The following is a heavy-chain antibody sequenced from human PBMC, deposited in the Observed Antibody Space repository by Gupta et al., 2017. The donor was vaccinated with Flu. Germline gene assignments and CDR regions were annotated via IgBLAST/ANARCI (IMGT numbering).Heavy chain of an antibody. Sequence: QVQLVQSGAEVKKSGSSVKVSCKASGGTFNTDTFSWVRQAPGQGLVWMGGILPILGAADYAQEFQGRITITADQSTSTTYMELSSLRSADTAVYYCVRLTPCGGDCYYFKHWGQGTLVTVS. CDR2: ILPILGAA. CDR3: VRLTPCGGDCYYFKH. D-gene: IGHD2-21*02. V-gene: IGHV1-69*01. J-gene: IGHJ1*01. CDR1: GGTFNTDT.